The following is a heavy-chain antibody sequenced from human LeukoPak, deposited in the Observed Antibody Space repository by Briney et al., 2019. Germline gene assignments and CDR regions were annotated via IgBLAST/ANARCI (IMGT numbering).Heavy chain of an antibody. Sequence: SETLSLTCTVSGGSISSSSYYWGWIRQPPGKGLEWIGSIYYSGSTYYNPSLKSRVTISVDTSKNQFSLKLSSVTAADTAVYYCAVHVGPDAFDIWGQGTMVTVSS. CDR1: GGSISSSSYY. CDR3: AVHVGPDAFDI. J-gene: IGHJ3*02. CDR2: IYYSGST. V-gene: IGHV4-39*01.